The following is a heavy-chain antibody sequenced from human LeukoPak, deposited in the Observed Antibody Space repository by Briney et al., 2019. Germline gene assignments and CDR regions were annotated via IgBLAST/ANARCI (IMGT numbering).Heavy chain of an antibody. V-gene: IGHV3-9*01. D-gene: IGHD3-22*01. CDR3: AKVGITMIVVVIPSPVDY. J-gene: IGHJ4*02. CDR2: ISWNSGSI. Sequence: GRSLRLSCAASGFTFDDYAMHWVRQAPGKGLEWVSGISWNSGSIGYADSVKGRFTISRDNSKNTLYLQMNSLRAEDTAVYYCAKVGITMIVVVIPSPVDYWGQGTLVTVSS. CDR1: GFTFDDYA.